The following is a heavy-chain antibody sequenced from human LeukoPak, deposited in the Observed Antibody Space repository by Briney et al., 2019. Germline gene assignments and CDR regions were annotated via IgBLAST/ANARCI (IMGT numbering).Heavy chain of an antibody. J-gene: IGHJ4*02. D-gene: IGHD2-15*01. CDR1: GFSFSGYG. Sequence: GGSLRLSCAASGFSFSGYGMHWARQGPGKGLEWVAFIRSDGSNKYYADSVKGRFTVSRDNSKKTLYLQMNSLRGEDTAVYYCAKDHCSRCSEDDHFDYWGQGTLVTVSS. CDR3: AKDHCSRCSEDDHFDY. CDR2: IRSDGSNK. V-gene: IGHV3-30*02.